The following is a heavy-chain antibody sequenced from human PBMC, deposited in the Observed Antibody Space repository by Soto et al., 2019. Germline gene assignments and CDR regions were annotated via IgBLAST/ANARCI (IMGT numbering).Heavy chain of an antibody. J-gene: IGHJ4*02. D-gene: IGHD3-9*01. CDR3: ARTLVTGYSDS. CDR1: GGSISAYY. V-gene: IGHV4-59*01. Sequence: QVQLQESGPGLVKPSETLSLTCTVSGGSISAYYWTWVRQPPGKGLEWIGHIYYSGDTKYNPSLTTRATISVDTSRTHFPLTLTSVTAADTAVYYCARTLVTGYSDSWGQGTLVTVSS. CDR2: IYYSGDT.